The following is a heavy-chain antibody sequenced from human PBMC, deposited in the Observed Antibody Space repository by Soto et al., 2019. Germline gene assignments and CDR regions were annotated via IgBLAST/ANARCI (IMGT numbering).Heavy chain of an antibody. CDR2: IYWDDDK. V-gene: IGHV2-5*02. CDR3: AHRVLRTVFGLVTTTAIYFDF. Sequence: QITLNESGPTVVRPTETLTLTCRFSGFSLTTSGVGVGWVRQSPGKAPEWLALIYWDDDKRYSESLKSRLTITKDTSKNQVVLTVANSDPTDTATYYCAHRVLRTVFGLVTTTAIYFDFWGQGTPVAVSS. J-gene: IGHJ4*02. CDR1: GFSLTTSGVG. D-gene: IGHD3-3*01.